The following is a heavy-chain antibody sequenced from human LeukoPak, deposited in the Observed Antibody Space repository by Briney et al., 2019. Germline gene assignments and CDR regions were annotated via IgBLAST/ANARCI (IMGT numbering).Heavy chain of an antibody. CDR3: ARSRPAAIGQDWFDP. Sequence: GASVKVSCKASGYTFTGYYMHWVRQAPGQGLEWMGWINPNSGGTNYAQKFQGRVTMTRDTSISTAYMELSRLRSDDTAVYYCARSRPAAIGQDWFDPWGQGTPVTVSS. V-gene: IGHV1-2*02. J-gene: IGHJ5*02. CDR1: GYTFTGYY. CDR2: INPNSGGT. D-gene: IGHD2-2*01.